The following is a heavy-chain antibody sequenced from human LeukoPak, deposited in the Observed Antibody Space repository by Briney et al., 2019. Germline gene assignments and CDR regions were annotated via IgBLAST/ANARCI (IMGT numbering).Heavy chain of an antibody. CDR1: GFTFSSYS. V-gene: IGHV3-21*01. CDR2: ISGSSSYI. D-gene: IGHD2-2*01. Sequence: GGSLRLSCAASGFTFSSYSMNWVRQAPGKGLEWVSSISGSSSYIYYADSVKGRFTISRDNAKNSLYLQMNSLRAEDTAVYYCAREGASSTSEDAFDIWGQGTMVTVSS. CDR3: AREGASSTSEDAFDI. J-gene: IGHJ3*02.